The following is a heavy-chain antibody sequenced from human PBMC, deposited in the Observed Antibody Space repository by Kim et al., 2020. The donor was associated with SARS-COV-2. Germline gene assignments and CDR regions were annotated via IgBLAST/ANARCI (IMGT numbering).Heavy chain of an antibody. D-gene: IGHD4-17*01. CDR2: DK. Sequence: DKNYVDPVKGRFTISRDNAKKSLYLQMNSLRAEDTAVYYCARSAIGAAFDIWGQGTMVSISS. V-gene: IGHV3-7*03. CDR3: ARSAIGAAFDI. J-gene: IGHJ3*02.